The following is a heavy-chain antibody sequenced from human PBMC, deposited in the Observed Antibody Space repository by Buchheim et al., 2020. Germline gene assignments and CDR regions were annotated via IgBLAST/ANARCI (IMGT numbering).Heavy chain of an antibody. V-gene: IGHV3-11*06. CDR1: GFIFSDYY. D-gene: IGHD1-7*01. CDR2: ISTSSAYT. J-gene: IGHJ5*02. Sequence: QVQLVESGGGLVKPGGSLRLSCAASGFIFSDYYMSWIRRTPGKGLEWLASISTSSAYTYYADWVKGRFTISRDNAKKSLYLQMNSLRVEDSAIYYCARDLTGTYWFDPWGQGTL. CDR3: ARDLTGTYWFDP.